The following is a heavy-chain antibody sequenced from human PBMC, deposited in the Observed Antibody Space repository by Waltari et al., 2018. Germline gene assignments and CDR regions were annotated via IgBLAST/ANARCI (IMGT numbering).Heavy chain of an antibody. J-gene: IGHJ6*02. D-gene: IGHD2-15*01. V-gene: IGHV4-34*01. CDR1: GGSFSGYY. CDR2: INHSGST. Sequence: QVQLQQWGAGLLKPSETLSLTCAVYGGSFSGYYWSWIRQPPGTGREWIGEINHSGSTNYNPSLKSRVTISVDTSKNQFSLKLSSVTAADTAVYYCARRAQYCSGGSCYYYYGMDVWGQGTTVTVSS. CDR3: ARRAQYCSGGSCYYYYGMDV.